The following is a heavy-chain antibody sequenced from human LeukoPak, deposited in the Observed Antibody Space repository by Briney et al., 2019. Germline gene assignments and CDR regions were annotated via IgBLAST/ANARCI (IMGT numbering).Heavy chain of an antibody. D-gene: IGHD5-18*01. CDR1: GYTFTTYG. J-gene: IGHJ4*02. CDR2: ISAYNGNT. Sequence: GASVKVSCKASGYTFTTYGISWVRQAPGQGLEWLGWISAYNGNTNYAQKLQGRVTMTTDTSTSEAYMELRSLRFDDTAVYYCARDGLNGYSYGLFDYWGQGTLVTVSS. CDR3: ARDGLNGYSYGLFDY. V-gene: IGHV1-18*01.